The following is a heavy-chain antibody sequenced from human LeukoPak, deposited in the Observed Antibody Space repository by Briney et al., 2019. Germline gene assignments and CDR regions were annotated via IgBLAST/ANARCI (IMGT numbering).Heavy chain of an antibody. CDR3: AREGDRNWFDP. Sequence: SETLSLTCTVSGGSVSSGSYYWSWIRQPPGKGLEWIGYMYYSGSTNYNPSLKSRVTISVDTSKNQFSLKLSSVTAADTAVYYCAREGDRNWFDPWGQGTLVTVSP. V-gene: IGHV4-61*01. D-gene: IGHD1-26*01. J-gene: IGHJ5*02. CDR2: MYYSGST. CDR1: GGSVSSGSYY.